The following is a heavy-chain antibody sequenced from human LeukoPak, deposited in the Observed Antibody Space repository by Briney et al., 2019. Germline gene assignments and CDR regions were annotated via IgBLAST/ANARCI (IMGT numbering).Heavy chain of an antibody. J-gene: IGHJ4*02. CDR2: ISSNGEII. Sequence: GGSLRLSCAASGITLSDYYMSWIRQAPGKGLEWLSYISSNGEIIQYADSVKGRFTVSRDNAKNSLYLQMNSLRAEDTAVYYCAREERLRWTGYWGQGTLVTVSS. CDR3: AREERLRWTGY. D-gene: IGHD4-23*01. V-gene: IGHV3-11*01. CDR1: GITLSDYY.